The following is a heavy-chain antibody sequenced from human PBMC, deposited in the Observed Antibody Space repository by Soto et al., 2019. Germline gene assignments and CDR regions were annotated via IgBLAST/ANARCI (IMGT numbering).Heavy chain of an antibody. CDR1: GFSFFNYG. CDR3: GKAGGSELRYFDWPEVGV. J-gene: IGHJ4*02. V-gene: IGHV3-30*18. D-gene: IGHD3-9*01. CDR2: VTYDSSEK. Sequence: QVHVVESGGGVVQPGTSLRLSCTASGFSFFNYGFAWIRQAPGKGLEWVGVVTYDSSEKYYADSVKGRFTISRDNSKNTVYLQMDSLQHNDSALYYCGKAGGSELRYFDWPEVGVWGQGTLVTVSS.